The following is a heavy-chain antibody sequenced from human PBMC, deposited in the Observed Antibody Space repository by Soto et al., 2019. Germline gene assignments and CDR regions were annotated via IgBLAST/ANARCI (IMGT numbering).Heavy chain of an antibody. CDR2: ISSSSSTI. D-gene: IGHD2-2*03. V-gene: IGHV3-48*02. CDR1: GFTFSSYS. CDR3: ARDSPATQMDIVLVPAAYFDY. Sequence: EVQLVESGGGLVQPGGSLRLSCAASGFTFSSYSMNWVRQAPGKGLEWVSYISSSSSTIYYADSVKGRFTISRDNAKNSLYLQMNSLRDEDTAVYYCARDSPATQMDIVLVPAAYFDYWGQGTLVTVSS. J-gene: IGHJ4*02.